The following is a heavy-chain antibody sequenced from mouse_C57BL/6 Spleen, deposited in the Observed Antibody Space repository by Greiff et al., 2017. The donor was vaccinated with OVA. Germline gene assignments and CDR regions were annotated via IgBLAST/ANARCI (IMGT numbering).Heavy chain of an antibody. Sequence: EVQLQQSGPELVKPGASVKISCKASGYTFTDYYMNWVKQSHGKSLEWIGDINPNNGGTSYNQKFKGKATLTVDKSSSTAYMELRSLTSEDSAVYYCALYDGYYGGMDYWGQGTSVTVSS. CDR2: INPNNGGT. CDR1: GYTFTDYY. D-gene: IGHD2-3*01. V-gene: IGHV1-26*01. CDR3: ALYDGYYGGMDY. J-gene: IGHJ4*01.